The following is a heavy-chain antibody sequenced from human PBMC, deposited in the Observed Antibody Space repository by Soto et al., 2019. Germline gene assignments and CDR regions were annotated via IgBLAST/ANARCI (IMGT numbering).Heavy chain of an antibody. J-gene: IGHJ3*02. CDR2: IYPGDSDT. CDR1: GYTFTSYW. V-gene: IGHV5-51*01. D-gene: IGHD1-26*01. Sequence: GESLKISCKGSGYTFTSYWIGWVRQMPGKGLEWMGIIYPGDSDTRYSPSFHGQVTISADKSISTAYLQWSSLRASDTAMYYCARQRSYSHAFDIWGQGTMVTVSS. CDR3: ARQRSYSHAFDI.